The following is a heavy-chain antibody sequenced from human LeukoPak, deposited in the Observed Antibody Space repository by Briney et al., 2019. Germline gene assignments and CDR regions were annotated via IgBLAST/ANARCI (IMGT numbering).Heavy chain of an antibody. V-gene: IGHV4-39*01. J-gene: IGHJ4*02. CDR1: DGSISSSSYL. CDR3: ARLSSSRHSETNFDY. D-gene: IGHD2-2*01. CDR2: ISSSGST. Sequence: PSETLSLTCAVSDGSISSSSYLWGWIRQPPGKGLEWIGTISSSGSTYHNPSLKSRVTMSVDTSKNQFSLKLNSVTAADTAVYYCARLSSSRHSETNFDYWGQGTPVTVSS.